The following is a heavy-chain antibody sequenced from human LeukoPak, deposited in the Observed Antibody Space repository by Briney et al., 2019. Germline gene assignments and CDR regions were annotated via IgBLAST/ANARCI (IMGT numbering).Heavy chain of an antibody. D-gene: IGHD3-3*01. Sequence: GGSLRLSCVVSGFTLSSRWMMWVRQAPGEGLEWMTNINRDGSEKNYVDSVKGRFTITRDNAENSLYLQMNSLKVEDSAIYYCATYDSWSGYDIAYWGQGTLVTVSS. J-gene: IGHJ4*02. V-gene: IGHV3-7*03. CDR2: INRDGSEK. CDR1: GFTLSSRW. CDR3: ATYDSWSGYDIAY.